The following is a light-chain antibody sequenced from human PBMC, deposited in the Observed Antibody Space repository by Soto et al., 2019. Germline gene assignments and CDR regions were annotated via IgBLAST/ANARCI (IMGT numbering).Light chain of an antibody. CDR1: QGISSR. Sequence: DIQMTQSPSSVSASVGDRVTITCRASQGISSRLAWYQQKPGKAPNLLIYAASSLQSGVPSRFSGSGAEADFTLTIGTLQPEDFATYYCQQSNSFPLTFGGGTKVEIK. J-gene: IGKJ4*01. CDR2: AAS. V-gene: IGKV1-12*01. CDR3: QQSNSFPLT.